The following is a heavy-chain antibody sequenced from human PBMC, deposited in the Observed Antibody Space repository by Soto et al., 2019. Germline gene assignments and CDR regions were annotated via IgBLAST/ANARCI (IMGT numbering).Heavy chain of an antibody. D-gene: IGHD1-1*01. V-gene: IGHV4-59*01. Sequence: PSETLSLTCTVSCGSISSYNWSWIRQPPGRGLEWIGYIYYTGSTNYNPSLKSRVTISVDTSKNQFSLKLSSVTAADTAVYYCARDGGDWNDIYAWFDPWGPGTLVTVSS. CDR2: IYYTGST. CDR3: ARDGGDWNDIYAWFDP. CDR1: CGSISSYN. J-gene: IGHJ5*02.